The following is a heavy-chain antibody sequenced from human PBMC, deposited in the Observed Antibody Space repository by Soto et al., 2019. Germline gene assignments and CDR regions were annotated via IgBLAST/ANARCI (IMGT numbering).Heavy chain of an antibody. V-gene: IGHV3-30*04. CDR1: GFTFRNYA. CDR2: ISYDGRNK. CDR3: ARDRGGYSFFDY. D-gene: IGHD3-16*01. J-gene: IGHJ4*02. Sequence: GGSLRLSCAGYGFTFRNYAIHWVRQAPGKGLEWVAVISYDGRNKYYADSVKGRFTISGDNSENILYLEMNSLRADDTAVYYCARDRGGYSFFDYWGQGALVTVSS.